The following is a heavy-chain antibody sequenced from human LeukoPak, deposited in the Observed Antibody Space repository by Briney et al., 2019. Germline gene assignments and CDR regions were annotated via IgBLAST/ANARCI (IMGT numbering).Heavy chain of an antibody. CDR2: IYSSGNS. V-gene: IGHV4-61*02. D-gene: IGHD6-19*01. J-gene: IGHJ3*02. CDR3: ARDMTGSGWSDAFDI. Sequence: PSETLSLTCTVSGASISSDSYYWSWIRQPAGKGLEWIGRIYSSGNSKYNPALMSRVTISLDTSKNQLSLNLSSVTAADTAVYYCARDMTGSGWSDAFDIWGQGTMVTVSS. CDR1: GASISSDSYY.